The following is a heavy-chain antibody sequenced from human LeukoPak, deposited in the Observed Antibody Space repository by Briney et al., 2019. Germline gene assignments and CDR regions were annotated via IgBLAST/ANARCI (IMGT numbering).Heavy chain of an antibody. CDR3: ARANSSGWYGGDWLDP. CDR1: GGTFSSYA. CDR2: IIPIFGTA. Sequence: SVKVSCKASGGTFSSYAISWVRQAPGQGLEWMGGIIPIFGTANYAQKFQGRVTITADKSTSTAYMELSSLRSEDTAVYYCARANSSGWYGGDWLDPWGQGTLVTVSS. J-gene: IGHJ5*02. D-gene: IGHD6-19*01. V-gene: IGHV1-69*06.